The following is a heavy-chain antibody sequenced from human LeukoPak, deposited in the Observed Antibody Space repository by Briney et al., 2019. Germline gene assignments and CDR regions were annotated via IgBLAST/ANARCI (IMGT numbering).Heavy chain of an antibody. CDR2: IYYSGST. Sequence: PSETLSLTCTVSGGSISSGDYYWSWIRQPPGKGLGWIGYIYYSGSTYYNPSLKSRVTISVDTSKNQFSLKLSSVTAADTAVYYCARGIGDYGYYYYGMDVWGQGTTVTVSS. D-gene: IGHD4-17*01. CDR3: ARGIGDYGYYYYGMDV. CDR1: GGSISSGDYY. J-gene: IGHJ6*02. V-gene: IGHV4-30-4*01.